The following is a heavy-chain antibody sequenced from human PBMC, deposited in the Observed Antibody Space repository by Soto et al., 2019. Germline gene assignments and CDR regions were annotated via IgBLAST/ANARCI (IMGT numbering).Heavy chain of an antibody. CDR2: INAGNGNT. CDR1: GYTFTSYA. J-gene: IGHJ4*02. Sequence: GASVKVPCTASGYTFTSYAMHWVRQAPGQRLEWMGWINAGNGNTKYSQRFQGRVTITRDTSASTAYMELSSLRSEDTAVYYCARTDGYYFYDYWGQGTLVTVSS. CDR3: ARTDGYYFYDY. D-gene: IGHD3-22*01. V-gene: IGHV1-3*01.